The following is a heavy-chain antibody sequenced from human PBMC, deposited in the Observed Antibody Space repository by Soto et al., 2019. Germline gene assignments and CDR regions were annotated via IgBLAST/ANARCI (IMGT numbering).Heavy chain of an antibody. CDR3: ARESEDLTSNFDY. V-gene: IGHV3-21*06. CDR1: GFTFTRYS. Sequence: LRLSCAASGFTFTRYSMNWVRQAPGKGLECVSSISSTTNYIYYGDSMKGRFTISRDNAKNSLYLEMNSLRAEDTAVYYCARESEDLTSNFDYWGQGTLVTVSS. J-gene: IGHJ4*02. CDR2: ISSTTNYI.